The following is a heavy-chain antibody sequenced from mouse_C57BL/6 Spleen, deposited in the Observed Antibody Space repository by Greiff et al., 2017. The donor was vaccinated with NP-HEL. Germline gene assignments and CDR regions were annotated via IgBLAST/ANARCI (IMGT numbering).Heavy chain of an antibody. V-gene: IGHV1-82*01. CDR1: GYAFSSSW. J-gene: IGHJ3*01. CDR2: IYPGDGDT. Sequence: QVQLKQSGPELVKPGASVKISCKASGYAFSSSWMNWVKQRPGKGLEWIGRIYPGDGDTNYNGKFKGKATLTADKSSSTAYMQLSSLTSEDSAVYVCAIYGNYGWFAYWGQGTLVTVSA. D-gene: IGHD2-1*01. CDR3: AIYGNYGWFAY.